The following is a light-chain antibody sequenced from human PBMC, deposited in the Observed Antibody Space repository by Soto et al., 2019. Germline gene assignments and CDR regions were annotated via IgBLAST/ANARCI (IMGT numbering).Light chain of an antibody. CDR3: SSYTSSVTLI. V-gene: IGLV2-14*03. J-gene: IGLJ2*01. CDR1: SSDVGGYNY. Sequence: QSVLTQPASVSGSPGQSITISCTGTSSDVGGYNYVSWFQQHPGKAPKLMIYDVINRPSGVSNRFSGSKSGNTASLTISGLQAEDEADYYCSSYTSSVTLIFGGVTKLTVL. CDR2: DVI.